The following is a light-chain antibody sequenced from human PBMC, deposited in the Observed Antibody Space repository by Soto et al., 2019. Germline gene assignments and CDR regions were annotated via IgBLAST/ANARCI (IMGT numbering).Light chain of an antibody. CDR2: DVS. CDR1: QTISTY. CDR3: QQGYSIHALT. Sequence: DIQMTQSPSSLSASVGDRVTISCRASQTISTYLHWYQHKPGRAPRLLISDVSTLQSGVPGRFRGSGSETEFTLTITNVQHEDFATYYCQQGYSIHALTFGGGTKVELK. V-gene: IGKV1-39*01. J-gene: IGKJ4*01.